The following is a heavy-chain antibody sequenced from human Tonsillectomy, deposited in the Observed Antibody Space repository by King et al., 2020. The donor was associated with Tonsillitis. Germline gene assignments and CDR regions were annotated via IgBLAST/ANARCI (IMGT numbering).Heavy chain of an antibody. Sequence: VQLVESGGGLVQPGGSLRLSCAASGFTFSSYAMTWVRQAPGKGLEWVSAISGFGSSTYYADSVRGRFTISRDNSKNTLSLQVNSLRAGDTAVYYCAKSVMAYASGRPPDYWGQEPWSPSPQ. CDR2: ISGFGSST. CDR3: AKSVMAYASGRPPDY. J-gene: IGHJ4*01. D-gene: IGHD3-10*01. V-gene: IGHV3-23*04. CDR1: GFTFSSYA.